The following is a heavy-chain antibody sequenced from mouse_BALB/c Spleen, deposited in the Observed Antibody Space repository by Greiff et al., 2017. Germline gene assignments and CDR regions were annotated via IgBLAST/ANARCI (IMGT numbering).Heavy chain of an antibody. CDR1: GFTFSSYG. D-gene: IGHD1-1*01. J-gene: IGHJ3*01. CDR2: INSNGGST. CDR3: ARDGDYGSSYGFAY. Sequence: EVHLVESGGGLVQPGGSLKLSCAASGFTFSSYGMSWVRQTPDKRLELVATINSNGGSTYYPDSVKGRFTISRDNAKNTLYLQMSSLKSEDTAMYYCARDGDYGSSYGFAYWGQGTLVTVSA. V-gene: IGHV5-6-3*01.